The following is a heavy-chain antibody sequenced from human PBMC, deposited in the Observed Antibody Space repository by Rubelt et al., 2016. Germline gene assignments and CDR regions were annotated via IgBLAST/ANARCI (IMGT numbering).Heavy chain of an antibody. CDR1: GGSFSGYY. Sequence: QVQLQQWGAGLLKPSETLSLPCAVYGGSFSGYYCSWIRQPPGKGLAWIGEISHSGSTNYNPSLKSRVNRTGETSKNQVSLKRSSVTAADTAVYYCVSGRAATTHSRGTFVDYWGQGTLVTVSS. CDR2: ISHSGST. J-gene: IGHJ4*02. CDR3: VSGRAATTHSRGTFVDY. D-gene: IGHD3-10*01. V-gene: IGHV4-34*01.